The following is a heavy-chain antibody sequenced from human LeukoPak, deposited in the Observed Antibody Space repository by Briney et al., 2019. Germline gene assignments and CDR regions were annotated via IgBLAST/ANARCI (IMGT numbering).Heavy chain of an antibody. D-gene: IGHD6-25*01. CDR1: GFTFSAYG. J-gene: IGHJ4*02. Sequence: ASVKVSCKTSGFTFSAYGIAWVRQAPGHGPEWMGWISNHNGNTNYAQKFQDRITVTTETSTGTASMELRSLKPDDTAIYYCTRGVALATAYYFDSWGRGPRSPSP. V-gene: IGHV1-18*04. CDR3: TRGVALATAYYFDS. CDR2: ISNHNGNT.